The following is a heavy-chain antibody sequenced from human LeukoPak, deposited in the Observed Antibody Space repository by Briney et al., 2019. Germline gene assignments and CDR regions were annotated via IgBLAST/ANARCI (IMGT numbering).Heavy chain of an antibody. CDR2: MSGSGGST. CDR3: ARDLASYCSSTSCYYYYYGMDV. CDR1: GFTFSSYA. D-gene: IGHD2-2*01. Sequence: PGGSLRLSCAASGFTFSSYAMSWVRQAPGKGLEWVSSMSGSGGSTYYADSVKGRFTISRDDSKNTLYLQMNSLRAEDTAVYYCARDLASYCSSTSCYYYYYGMDVWGQGTTVTVSS. J-gene: IGHJ6*02. V-gene: IGHV3-23*01.